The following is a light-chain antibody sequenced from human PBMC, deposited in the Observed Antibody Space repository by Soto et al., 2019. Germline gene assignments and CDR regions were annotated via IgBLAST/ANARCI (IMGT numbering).Light chain of an antibody. V-gene: IGKV1-39*01. CDR2: AAS. Sequence: DIQMTQSPSSLSASVGDRVTITCRASQSISSYLNWYQQKPGKAPKLLIYAASSLQSGVPSRFSGGGSGTDFTLTISSLQPEDFATYYCQQSYSTPWTFGQGTKV. J-gene: IGKJ1*01. CDR1: QSISSY. CDR3: QQSYSTPWT.